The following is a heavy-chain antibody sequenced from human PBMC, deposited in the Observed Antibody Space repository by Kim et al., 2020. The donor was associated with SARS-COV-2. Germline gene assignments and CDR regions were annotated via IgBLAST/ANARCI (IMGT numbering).Heavy chain of an antibody. Sequence: STSYADSVKGRVTISSDNAKNTLYLQMNSLRAEDTAVYYCARGGSGSLDYWGQGTLVTVSS. V-gene: IGHV3-74*01. J-gene: IGHJ4*02. CDR2: ST. D-gene: IGHD3-16*01. CDR3: ARGGSGSLDY.